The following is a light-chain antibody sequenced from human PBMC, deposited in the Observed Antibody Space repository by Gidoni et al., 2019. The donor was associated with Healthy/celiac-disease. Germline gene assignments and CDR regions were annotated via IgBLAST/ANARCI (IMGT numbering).Light chain of an antibody. CDR1: SSDVGGYNY. J-gene: IGLJ3*02. CDR3: CSYSGSYWV. V-gene: IGLV2-11*01. CDR2: DVS. Sequence: SVTISCTGTSSDVGGYNYVSWYQQHPGKAPKLMIYDVSKRPSGVPDRFSGSKSGNTASLTISGLHAEDEADYYCCSYSGSYWVFGGGTKLTVL.